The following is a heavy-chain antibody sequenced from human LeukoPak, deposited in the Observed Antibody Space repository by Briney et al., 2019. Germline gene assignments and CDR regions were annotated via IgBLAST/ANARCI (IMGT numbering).Heavy chain of an antibody. J-gene: IGHJ6*03. V-gene: IGHV4-59*01. Sequence: SETLSLTCTVSGGSISSYYWSWIRQPPGKGLEWIGYIYYSGSTNCNPSLKSRVTISVDTSKNQFSLKLSSVTAADTAVYYCARGGSGSYTIFYYYYYMDVWGKGTTVTISS. CDR1: GGSISSYY. CDR3: ARGGSGSYTIFYYYYYMDV. CDR2: IYYSGST. D-gene: IGHD3-10*01.